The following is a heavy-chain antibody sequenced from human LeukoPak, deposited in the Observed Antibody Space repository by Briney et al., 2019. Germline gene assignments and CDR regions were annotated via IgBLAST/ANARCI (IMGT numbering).Heavy chain of an antibody. Sequence: GGSLILSCAASGFTFSSYEMNWVRQAPGKGLEWVSYISSSGSTIYYADSVKGRFTISRDNSKNTLSLQMNSLRAEDTAVYYCAKSEELLLGHFDYWGQGTLVTVSS. CDR3: AKSEELLLGHFDY. CDR1: GFTFSSYE. D-gene: IGHD1-26*01. CDR2: ISSSGSTI. J-gene: IGHJ4*02. V-gene: IGHV3-48*03.